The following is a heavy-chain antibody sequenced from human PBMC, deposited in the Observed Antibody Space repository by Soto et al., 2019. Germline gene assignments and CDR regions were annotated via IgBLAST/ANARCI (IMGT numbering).Heavy chain of an antibody. D-gene: IGHD3-10*01. J-gene: IGHJ4*02. Sequence: GGSLRLSCAASGFTFSSYAMHWVRQAPGKGLEWVAVISYDGSNKYYADSVKGRFTISRDNSKNTLYLQMNSLRAEDTAVYYCARDQRITMVRGVPYYFDYWGQGTLVTVSS. CDR1: GFTFSSYA. CDR2: ISYDGSNK. V-gene: IGHV3-30-3*01. CDR3: ARDQRITMVRGVPYYFDY.